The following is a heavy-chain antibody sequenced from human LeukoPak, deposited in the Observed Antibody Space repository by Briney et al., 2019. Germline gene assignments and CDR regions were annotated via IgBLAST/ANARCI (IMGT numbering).Heavy chain of an antibody. Sequence: ASVKVSCKASGYTFTNYDINWVRQATGQGLEWMGWMNPNSGNTGYAQKFQGRVTMTRDTSISTAYMELSSLRSEDTAVYYCAGALSYYNASGYYPFDYWGQGTLVTVSS. J-gene: IGHJ4*02. CDR3: AGALSYYNASGYYPFDY. CDR2: MNPNSGNT. V-gene: IGHV1-8*01. D-gene: IGHD3-22*01. CDR1: GYTFTNYD.